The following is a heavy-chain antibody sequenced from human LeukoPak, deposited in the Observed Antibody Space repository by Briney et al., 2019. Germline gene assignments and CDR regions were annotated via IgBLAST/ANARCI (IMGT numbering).Heavy chain of an antibody. Sequence: SETLSLTCTVSGDSIISNIYWWDWVRLPPGKGLEWSGATFYTGRTFYSPSLKSRVTISVDTSKNQFSLDLSSATAADTAVYYCARRRHNFDFYDLWGQGTRVTVSS. V-gene: IGHV4-39*01. CDR2: TFYTGRT. CDR1: GDSIISNIYW. J-gene: IGHJ3*01. CDR3: ARRRHNFDFYDL. D-gene: IGHD3/OR15-3a*01.